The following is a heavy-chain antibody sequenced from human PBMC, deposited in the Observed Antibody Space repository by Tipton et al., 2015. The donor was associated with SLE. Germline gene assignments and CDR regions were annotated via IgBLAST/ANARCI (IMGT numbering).Heavy chain of an antibody. Sequence: GLVKPSETLSLSCSVSGGSITGYDEFWAWIRQSPGKGLEWIGSIDDRGRTTYSPSLRSRVTISSTTATNQFSLKLGSVTAADTAVYYCARSFGWVGTTTGNYWYFDLWGRGTLVTVSS. D-gene: IGHD1-26*01. CDR1: GGSITGYDEF. V-gene: IGHV4-39*07. CDR2: IDDRGRT. J-gene: IGHJ2*01. CDR3: ARSFGWVGTTTGNYWYFDL.